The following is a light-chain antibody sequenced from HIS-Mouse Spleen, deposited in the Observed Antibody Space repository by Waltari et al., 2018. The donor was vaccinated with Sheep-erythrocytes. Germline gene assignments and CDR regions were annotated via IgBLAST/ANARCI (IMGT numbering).Light chain of an antibody. Sequence: QSALTQPLSVYGSPGQSVTISCTGTSSDVGGYNYVSWYQQHPGKAPKLMIYDVSKRPSGVPDRFSGSKSGNTASLTISGLQAEDEADYYCCSYAGSYNHVFATGTKVTVL. CDR1: SSDVGGYNY. J-gene: IGLJ1*01. CDR2: DVS. CDR3: CSYAGSYNHV. V-gene: IGLV2-11*01.